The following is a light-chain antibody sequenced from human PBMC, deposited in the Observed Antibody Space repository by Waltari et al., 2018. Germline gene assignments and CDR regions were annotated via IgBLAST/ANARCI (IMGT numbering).Light chain of an antibody. CDR1: SSNIGSNP. Sequence: QSILTQPPSASGPPGQRVTFSCSGNSSNIGSNPVNWYQHLPGTAPNLLIYKSFQRHSGFPDRFSGAKSGTSASLAISGLQSEDEADYYCAVWDDSLNGHIFGTGTKVTVL. CDR2: KSF. J-gene: IGLJ1*01. CDR3: AVWDDSLNGHI. V-gene: IGLV1-44*01.